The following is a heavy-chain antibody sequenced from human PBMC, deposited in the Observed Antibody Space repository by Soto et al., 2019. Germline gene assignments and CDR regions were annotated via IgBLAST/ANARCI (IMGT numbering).Heavy chain of an antibody. CDR2: ITSSSTYM. V-gene: IGHV3-21*01. J-gene: IGHJ5*01. CDR1: GFSLSTYA. Sequence: GGSLRLSCAASGFSLSTYAMMWVRQAPGKGLEWVSSITSSSTYMFYADSVKGRFTISRDNARNSLYLQVNSLRAEDTAIYYCARVAGEYRDSWGQGTLVTVSS. D-gene: IGHD2-21*01. CDR3: ARVAGEYRDS.